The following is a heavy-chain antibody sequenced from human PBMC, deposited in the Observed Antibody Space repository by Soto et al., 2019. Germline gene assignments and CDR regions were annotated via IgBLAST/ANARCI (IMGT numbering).Heavy chain of an antibody. D-gene: IGHD3-10*01. CDR3: ARDGSERPATY. CDR2: IYYSGST. J-gene: IGHJ4*02. Sequence: TLSLTCTVSGGSISSYYWSWIRQPPGKGLEWIGYIYYSGSTNYNPSLKSRVTISVDTSKNQFSLKLNSVTAADTAVYYCARDGSERPATYWGQGILVTVSS. CDR1: GGSISSYY. V-gene: IGHV4-59*01.